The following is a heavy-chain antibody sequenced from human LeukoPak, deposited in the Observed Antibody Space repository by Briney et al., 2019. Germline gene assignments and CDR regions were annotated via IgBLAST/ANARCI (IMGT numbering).Heavy chain of an antibody. CDR1: GYSFTSYW. CDR2: IYPGDSDT. V-gene: IGHV5-51*01. D-gene: IGHD2-2*01. Sequence: GESLKISCKGSGYSFTSYWIGWMRQMPGKGLEWMGIIYPGDSDTRYSPSFQGQVTISADKSISTAYLQWSSLKASDTAMYYCARQGRYCSSTSCLGSWFDPWGQGTLVTVSS. J-gene: IGHJ5*02. CDR3: ARQGRYCSSTSCLGSWFDP.